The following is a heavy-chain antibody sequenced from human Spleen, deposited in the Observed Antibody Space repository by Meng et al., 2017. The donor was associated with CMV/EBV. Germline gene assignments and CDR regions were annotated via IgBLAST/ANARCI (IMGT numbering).Heavy chain of an antibody. CDR2: ISSSSTL. J-gene: IGHJ5*02. D-gene: IGHD2-15*01. CDR3: ARVRIVVVAATRGWGFDP. Sequence: GESLKISCAASGFSFSNYDMHWVRQAPGKGLEWVSSISSSSTLYYADSLKGRFTISRDNAKNSLYLQMSSLRAEDTAVYYCARVRIVVVAATRGWGFDPWGQGTLVTVSS. V-gene: IGHV3-69-1*02. CDR1: GFSFSNYD.